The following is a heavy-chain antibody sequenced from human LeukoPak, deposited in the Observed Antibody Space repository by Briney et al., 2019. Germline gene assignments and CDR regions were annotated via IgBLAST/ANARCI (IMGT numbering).Heavy chain of an antibody. D-gene: IGHD6-6*01. J-gene: IGHJ4*02. CDR1: GFTFSSHW. V-gene: IGHV3-74*01. Sequence: AGSLRLSCVASGFTFSSHWMHWARQAPGKGLVWVSRINHDGSSTAYADSVKGRFTISRDNAKNTLYLQMNSLTAEDMAVYYCARFTAARPIDYWGQGSLVTVSS. CDR2: INHDGSST. CDR3: ARFTAARPIDY.